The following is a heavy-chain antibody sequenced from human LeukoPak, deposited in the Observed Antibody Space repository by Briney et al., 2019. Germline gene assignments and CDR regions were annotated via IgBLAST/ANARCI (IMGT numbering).Heavy chain of an antibody. CDR1: GFTFSEYS. CDR2: ISTNGGST. J-gene: IGHJ3*02. D-gene: IGHD3-22*01. Sequence: GGSLRLSCAASGFTFSEYSMHWVRQAPGKGLEYVSAISTNGGSTYYANSVKGRFTISRDDPKNTLDLQMGSLRPEDMAVYYCARVKGSSGYRYAFDIWGQGTMVTVSS. V-gene: IGHV3-64*01. CDR3: ARVKGSSGYRYAFDI.